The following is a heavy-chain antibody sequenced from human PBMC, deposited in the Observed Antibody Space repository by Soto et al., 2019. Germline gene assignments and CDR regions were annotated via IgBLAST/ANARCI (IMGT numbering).Heavy chain of an antibody. V-gene: IGHV3-23*01. CDR1: GFTFSSYA. CDR2: ISGSGGHT. Sequence: GGSLNLSCAASGFTFSSYAMSWVRQAPGKGLEWVSLISGSGGHTYYADSVKGRFTISRDNSKNTLYLQMNSLRAEDTAVYYCARVKFAFDIWGQGTMVTVSS. J-gene: IGHJ3*02. CDR3: ARVKFAFDI.